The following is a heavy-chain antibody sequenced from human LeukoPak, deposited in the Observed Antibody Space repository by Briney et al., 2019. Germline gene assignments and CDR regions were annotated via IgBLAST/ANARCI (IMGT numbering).Heavy chain of an antibody. Sequence: GGSLRLSCAASGFTFSSYWMSWVRRAPGKALEWVATISSDGGNRYYSDSVKGRFTISRDNSKNTLYLQMNSLRPEDTAVFHCARGRAVTGSTVDYWGQGTLVTVSS. J-gene: IGHJ4*02. CDR1: GFTFSSYW. D-gene: IGHD6-19*01. CDR2: ISSDGGNR. CDR3: ARGRAVTGSTVDY. V-gene: IGHV3-30-3*01.